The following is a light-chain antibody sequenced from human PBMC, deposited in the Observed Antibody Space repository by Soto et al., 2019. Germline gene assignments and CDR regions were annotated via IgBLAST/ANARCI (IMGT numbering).Light chain of an antibody. Sequence: QSVLTQPASVSGSPGQSITISFTGSSSDIGDYAYVSWYQQHPDKAPKLMIYEVSNRPSGVSNRFSGSKSGNTASLTISGLLAEDEADYYCSSYTSSNSILFGGGTK. V-gene: IGLV2-14*01. CDR3: SSYTSSNSIL. CDR2: EVS. J-gene: IGLJ3*02. CDR1: SSDIGDYAY.